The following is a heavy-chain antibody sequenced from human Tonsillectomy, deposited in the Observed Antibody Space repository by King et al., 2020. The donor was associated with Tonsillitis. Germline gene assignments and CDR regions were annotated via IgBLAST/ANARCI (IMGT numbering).Heavy chain of an antibody. CDR2: ISPDDSQT. CDR3: ARGVAQLHMDV. J-gene: IGHJ6*03. D-gene: IGHD2-2*01. Sequence: VQLVESGAEVKKPGESLKISCKASGYRFTTYWIGWVRQMPGKGLEWMGIISPDDSQTRYSPSFQGQVTISADKSISTAYLQWSSLKASDTAMYFCARGVAQLHMDVWGEGTTVLVSS. CDR1: GYRFTTYW. V-gene: IGHV5-51*03.